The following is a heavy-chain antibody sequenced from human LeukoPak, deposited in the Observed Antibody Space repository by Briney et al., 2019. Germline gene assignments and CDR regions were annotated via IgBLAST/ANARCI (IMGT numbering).Heavy chain of an antibody. CDR3: ARRDYAAWFDP. D-gene: IGHD4/OR15-4a*01. Sequence: PSETLSLTCNVSGDSITSGGFYWAWIRQSPGKGLDWIRNVYYSGTTQYNPSLKGRVTISMDMSKNQFSLNLNSVSVTDTAIYYCARRDYAAWFDPWGQGTLVTVFS. V-gene: IGHV4-39*01. CDR2: VYYSGTT. J-gene: IGHJ5*02. CDR1: GDSITSGGFY.